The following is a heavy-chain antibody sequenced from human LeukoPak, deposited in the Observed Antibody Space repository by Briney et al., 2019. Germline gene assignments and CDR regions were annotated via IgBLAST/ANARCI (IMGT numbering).Heavy chain of an antibody. V-gene: IGHV4-59*01. CDR2: VSFSGIT. J-gene: IGHJ4*02. D-gene: IGHD3-22*01. Sequence: SETLSLTYTVTGVSISSYYWSWIRQPPGRGPERIVHVSFSGITNLNPCLKSRVTMSRDTSKNQFSLRLLSVTAADTAVYFCASYSYDTSGYYYAFGYWGQGLLVTVSS. CDR3: ASYSYDTSGYYYAFGY. CDR1: GVSISSYY.